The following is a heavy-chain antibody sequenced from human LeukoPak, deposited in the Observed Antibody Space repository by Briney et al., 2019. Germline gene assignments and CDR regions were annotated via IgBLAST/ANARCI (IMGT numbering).Heavy chain of an antibody. V-gene: IGHV3-23*01. J-gene: IGHJ4*02. CDR3: ARDGSGRVPEMSAPDY. Sequence: GGSLRLSCAASGFTFSSYGMSWVRQAPGKGLEWVSTISGSGATTYYADSVNGRFTISRDNSKNSLYLQMNSLRAEDTAVYYCARDGSGRVPEMSAPDYWGQGTLVTVSS. CDR2: ISGSGATT. CDR1: GFTFSSYG. D-gene: IGHD3-10*01.